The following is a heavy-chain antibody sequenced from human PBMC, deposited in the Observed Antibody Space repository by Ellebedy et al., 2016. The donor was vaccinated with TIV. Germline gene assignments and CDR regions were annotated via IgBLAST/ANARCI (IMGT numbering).Heavy chain of an antibody. CDR1: GYTFTSYG. J-gene: IGHJ4*02. Sequence: AASVKVSCKASGYTFTSYGISWVRQAPGQGIEWMGRIIPILGIANYAQKFQGRVTITADKSTSTAYMELGSLRSEDTAVYYCARESEGGRDYWGQGTLVTVSS. CDR3: ARESEGGRDY. V-gene: IGHV1-69*04. CDR2: IIPILGIA. D-gene: IGHD1-26*01.